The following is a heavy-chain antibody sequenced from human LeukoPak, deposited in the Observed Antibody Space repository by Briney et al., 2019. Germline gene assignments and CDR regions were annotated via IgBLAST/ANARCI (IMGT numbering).Heavy chain of an antibody. CDR2: ISYDGSNK. J-gene: IGHJ6*03. CDR1: GFTFSSYA. Sequence: SLRLSCAASGFTFSSYAMHWVRQAPGKGLEWVAVISYDGSNKYYADSVKGRFTISRDNSKNTLYLQMNNLRAEDTAVYYSARGPIADTYYYYYYYMDVWGKGTTVTVSS. V-gene: IGHV3-30-3*01. D-gene: IGHD6-13*01. CDR3: ARGPIADTYYYYYYYMDV.